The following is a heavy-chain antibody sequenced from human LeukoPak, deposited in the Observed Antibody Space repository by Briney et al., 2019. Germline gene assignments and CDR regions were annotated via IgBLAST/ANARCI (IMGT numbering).Heavy chain of an antibody. V-gene: IGHV3-9*01. D-gene: IGHD6-19*01. CDR3: AKGGYSRGWSYVDV. CDR1: GFTLDDYA. J-gene: IGHJ6*02. Sequence: GRSLSLSCAASGFTLDDYAIYWVRQAPGKGLEWVSGIDWKNDIIGYADSVRGRFTISRDNAKNSLYLQMNSLSAEDTAFYYCAKGGYSRGWSYVDVWGQGTTVTVSS. CDR2: IDWKNDII.